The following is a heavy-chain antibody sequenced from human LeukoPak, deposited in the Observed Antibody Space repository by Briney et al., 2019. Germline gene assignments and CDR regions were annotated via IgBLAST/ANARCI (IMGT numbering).Heavy chain of an antibody. V-gene: IGHV3-30*18. Sequence: PGRSLRLSCAASGFTFSNYCMHWVRQAPGKGLEWVAIISYDGSNKYYADSVKGRFTFSRDNSKNTLFLQMNSLRAEDTAVYYCAKSVVYYDLWSLPNDYWGQGTLVTVSS. D-gene: IGHD3-3*01. CDR1: GFTFSNYC. CDR3: AKSVVYYDLWSLPNDY. J-gene: IGHJ4*02. CDR2: ISYDGSNK.